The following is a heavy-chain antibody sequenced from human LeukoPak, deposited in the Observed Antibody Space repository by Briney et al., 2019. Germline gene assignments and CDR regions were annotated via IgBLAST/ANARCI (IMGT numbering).Heavy chain of an antibody. Sequence: ASVKVSCKASGYTFTGYYMHWVRQAPGQGLEWMGIINPSGGSTSYAQKFQGRVTMTRDTSTSTVYMELSSLRSEDTAVYYCARDLGGELLRMDAFDIWGQGTMVTVSS. CDR2: INPSGGST. V-gene: IGHV1-46*01. CDR1: GYTFTGYY. J-gene: IGHJ3*02. CDR3: ARDLGGELLRMDAFDI. D-gene: IGHD1-26*01.